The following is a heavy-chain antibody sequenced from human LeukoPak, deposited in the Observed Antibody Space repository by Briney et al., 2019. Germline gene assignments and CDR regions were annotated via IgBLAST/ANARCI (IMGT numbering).Heavy chain of an antibody. D-gene: IGHD3-16*01. CDR1: GGSISSYY. CDR3: ARVGGGLRPYYYYGMDA. V-gene: IGHV4-59*01. J-gene: IGHJ6*02. Sequence: SETLSLTCTVSGGSISSYYWSWIRQPPGKGLEWIGYIYYSGSTNYNPSLKSRVTISVDTSKNQFSLKLSSVTAADTAVYYCARVGGGLRPYYYYGMDAWGQGTTVTVSS. CDR2: IYYSGST.